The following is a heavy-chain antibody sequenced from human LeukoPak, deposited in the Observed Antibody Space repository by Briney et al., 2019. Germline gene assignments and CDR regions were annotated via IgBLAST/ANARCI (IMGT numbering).Heavy chain of an antibody. CDR3: ARGLIVAAGTDY. D-gene: IGHD6-13*01. J-gene: IGHJ4*02. Sequence: GGSLRLSCAASGFTFSDYWMHWVRQVPGKGLVWVSHINSDGSSTSYADSVKGRFTISRDNAKNTLYLQMYSLRAEDTAVYYCARGLIVAAGTDYWGQGTLVTVSS. CDR1: GFTFSDYW. V-gene: IGHV3-74*01. CDR2: INSDGSST.